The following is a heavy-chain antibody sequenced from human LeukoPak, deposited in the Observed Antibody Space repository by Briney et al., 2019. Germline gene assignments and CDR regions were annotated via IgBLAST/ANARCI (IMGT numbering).Heavy chain of an antibody. V-gene: IGHV3-30*02. D-gene: IGHD5-12*01. CDR2: IRYDGSNK. CDR3: AKAYSGYADY. J-gene: IGHJ4*02. Sequence: GGSLRLSCAASAFTFSSYGMHWVRQAPGRGLEWVAFIRYDGSNKYYADSVKGRFTISRGNSENTLYLQLNSLRPEDTAVYFCAKAYSGYADYWGQGTLVTVSS. CDR1: AFTFSSYG.